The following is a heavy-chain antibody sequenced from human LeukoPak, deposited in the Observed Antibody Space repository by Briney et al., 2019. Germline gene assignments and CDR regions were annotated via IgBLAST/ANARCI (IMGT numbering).Heavy chain of an antibody. D-gene: IGHD3-16*01. V-gene: IGHV3-7*01. J-gene: IGHJ4*02. Sequence: GGSLRLSCAASGFTLSRNWMSWVRQAPGKGVEWVANIKQDASDKHYADSVKGRFTISRDNAKNSLYLQMNSLRVEDTAVYYCLGGVAADYWGRGTLVTVSS. CDR1: GFTLSRNW. CDR3: LGGVAADY. CDR2: IKQDASDK.